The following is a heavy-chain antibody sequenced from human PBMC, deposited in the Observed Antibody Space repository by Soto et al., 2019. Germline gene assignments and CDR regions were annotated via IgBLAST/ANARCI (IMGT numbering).Heavy chain of an antibody. D-gene: IGHD3-3*01. V-gene: IGHV1-8*01. CDR2: MNPNSGNT. CDR3: ARAYDFWSGYYYYYYGMDV. J-gene: IGHJ6*02. CDR1: GYTFTSYD. Sequence: ASVKVSCKASGYTFTSYDINWVRQATGQGLEWMGWMNPNSGNTGYAQKFQGRVTMTRNTSISTAYMELSSLRSEDTAVYYCARAYDFWSGYYYYYYGMDVWGHGTTVTVSS.